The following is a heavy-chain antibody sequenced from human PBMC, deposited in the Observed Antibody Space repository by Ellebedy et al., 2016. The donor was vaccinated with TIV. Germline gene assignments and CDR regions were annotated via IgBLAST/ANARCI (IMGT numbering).Heavy chain of an antibody. Sequence: SETLSLTCAVYGGSFSGYYWSWIRQPPGKGLEWIGEINHSGNTNYNPSLKSRVPISVDTSKNQFSLNLNSVTAAETAAYYCARGGTFSHGLRYFDYWGQGTLVTVSS. D-gene: IGHD5-18*01. CDR1: GGSFSGYY. CDR2: INHSGNT. J-gene: IGHJ4*02. V-gene: IGHV4-34*01. CDR3: ARGGTFSHGLRYFDY.